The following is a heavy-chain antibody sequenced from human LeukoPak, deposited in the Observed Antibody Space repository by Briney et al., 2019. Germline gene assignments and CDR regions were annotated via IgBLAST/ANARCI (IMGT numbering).Heavy chain of an antibody. CDR2: FYTSGST. CDR3: ARGRPGYYFDY. J-gene: IGHJ4*02. Sequence: GGSLRLSCAASGFTVSSNYMNWVRQAPGKGLEGVSVFYTSGSTYYADSVKGRFTISRDNSKNTLYLEMNSLRAEDTAVYHCARGRPGYYFDYWGQGTLVTVSS. V-gene: IGHV3-53*01. D-gene: IGHD1-1*01. CDR1: GFTVSSNY.